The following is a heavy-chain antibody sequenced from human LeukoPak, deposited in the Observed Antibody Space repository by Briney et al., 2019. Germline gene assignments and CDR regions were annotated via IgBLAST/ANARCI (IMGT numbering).Heavy chain of an antibody. Sequence: SETLSLTCAVSGGSFSGYYYSWIRQSPGKGLEWIGEINHSGSTNYNPSLKSRVTISVDTSKNQFSLKLSSVTAADTAVYYCARDGERIDYWGQGTLVTVSS. J-gene: IGHJ4*02. CDR1: GGSFSGYY. CDR3: ARDGERIDY. D-gene: IGHD7-27*01. V-gene: IGHV4-34*01. CDR2: INHSGST.